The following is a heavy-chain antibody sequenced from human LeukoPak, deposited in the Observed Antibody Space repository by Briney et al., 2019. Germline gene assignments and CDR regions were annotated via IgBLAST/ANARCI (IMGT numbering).Heavy chain of an antibody. CDR3: ARMTREYYYDSSGYYYYYYYMDV. CDR2: ISAYNGNT. Sequence: ASVKVSCKASGGTFSSYAISWVRQAPGQGLEWMGWISAYNGNTNYAQKLQGRVTMTTDTSTSTAYMELRSLRSDDTAVYYCARMTREYYYDSSGYYYYYYYMDVWGKGTTVTISS. J-gene: IGHJ6*03. V-gene: IGHV1-18*01. D-gene: IGHD3-22*01. CDR1: GGTFSSYA.